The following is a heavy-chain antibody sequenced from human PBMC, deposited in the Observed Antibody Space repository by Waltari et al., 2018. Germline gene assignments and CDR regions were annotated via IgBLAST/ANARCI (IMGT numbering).Heavy chain of an antibody. CDR1: GDSVNSHY. CDR2: IYYSGDS. CDR3: ARTARLLDL. Sequence: QVQLQESGPGLVKPSETLSLICTVSGDSVNSHYWSWIRQPPGKGLEWIGYIYYSGDSRDNPSLGSRVTMSLDSSKNQFSLKVNYVTASDTAVYYCARTARLLDLWGQGALVTVSS. D-gene: IGHD4-17*01. V-gene: IGHV4-59*02. J-gene: IGHJ4*01.